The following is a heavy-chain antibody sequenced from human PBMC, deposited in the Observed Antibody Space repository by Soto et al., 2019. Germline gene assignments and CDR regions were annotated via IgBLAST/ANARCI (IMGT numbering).Heavy chain of an antibody. CDR1: GGSISSGGYY. CDR2: IYYSGST. V-gene: IGHV4-31*03. CDR3: ARDPGHRDYYYGMDV. D-gene: IGHD3-10*01. J-gene: IGHJ6*02. Sequence: PSETLSLTCTVSGGSISSGGYYWSWIRQHPGKGLEWIGYIYYSGSTYYNPSLKSRVTISVDTSKNQFSLKLSSVTAADTAVYYCARDPGHRDYYYGMDVWGQGTTVTVSS.